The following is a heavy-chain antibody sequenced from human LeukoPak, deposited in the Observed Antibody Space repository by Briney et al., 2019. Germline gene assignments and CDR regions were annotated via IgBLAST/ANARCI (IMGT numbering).Heavy chain of an antibody. Sequence: SETLSLTCVVSGASVSCSNWNWIRQLPGKGLEWIGCLSYTGKTDYNPSLTSRVTISLDTSKNQVSLKLRSVTAADTAVYYCAILQHGSGWYFDYWGQGTLVTVSS. CDR2: LSYTGKT. J-gene: IGHJ4*02. V-gene: IGHV4-59*02. CDR3: AILQHGSGWYFDY. D-gene: IGHD6-19*01. CDR1: GASVSCSN.